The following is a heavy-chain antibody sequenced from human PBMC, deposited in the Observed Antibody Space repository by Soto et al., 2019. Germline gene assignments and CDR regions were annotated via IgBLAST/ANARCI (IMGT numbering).Heavy chain of an antibody. CDR2: IYWDDDK. D-gene: IGHD3-10*01. J-gene: IGHJ5*02. CDR1: GFSLSTTGVG. CDR3: EQRLGDYGLGRERGNYFDP. Sequence: QITLKESGPTLVRPTQTLTLTCTFSGFSLSTTGVGVGWIRQPPGKALEWLALIYWDDDKIYSPSLKSRLTTTKDTSKNEVILTMTNMDTVDTATYYCEQRLGDYGLGRERGNYFDPWGQGTLVTVSS. V-gene: IGHV2-5*02.